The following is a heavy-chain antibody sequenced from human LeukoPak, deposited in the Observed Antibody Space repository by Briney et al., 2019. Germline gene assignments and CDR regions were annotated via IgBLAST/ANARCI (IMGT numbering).Heavy chain of an antibody. CDR3: ARQTSSSSRVDF. CDR2: IYPGDSDT. V-gene: IGHV5-51*01. J-gene: IGHJ4*02. D-gene: IGHD6-6*01. Sequence: GASLKISFQGSGYVFSNYWIGWVRPMPGKSLEWMGTIYPGDSDTTYSPSFQGQVTISADKSISTAYLQWNSLKASDTAMYFCARQTSSSSRVDFWGQGTLVTVSS. CDR1: GYVFSNYW.